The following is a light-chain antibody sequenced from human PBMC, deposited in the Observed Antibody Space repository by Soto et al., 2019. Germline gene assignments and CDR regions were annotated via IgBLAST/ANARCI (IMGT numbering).Light chain of an antibody. J-gene: IGKJ4*01. CDR3: QQYKSCSLT. CDR1: PSISSG. V-gene: IGKV1-5*03. Sequence: DIQMPQSPSTLSASVGARVTITCRASPSISSGLAWYQQKPGKAPKLLIYKASSLESGVPSRFSGSGSGTEFTLTISSLQPDDLAIDYCQQYKSCSLTCGGGTKVEIK. CDR2: KAS.